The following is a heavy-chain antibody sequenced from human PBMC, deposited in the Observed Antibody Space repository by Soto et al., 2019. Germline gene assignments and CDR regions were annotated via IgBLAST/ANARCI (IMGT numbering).Heavy chain of an antibody. J-gene: IGHJ6*02. CDR1: GGSISSSSYY. Sequence: SETLSLTCTVSGGSISSSSYYWGWIRQPPGKGLEWIGSIYYSGSTYYNPSLKSRVTISVDTSKNQFSLKLSPVTAADTAVYYCTVMIAAAGRPTDYYYYGMDVWGQGTTVTVSS. CDR2: IYYSGST. V-gene: IGHV4-39*03. D-gene: IGHD6-13*01. CDR3: TVMIAAAGRPTDYYYYGMDV.